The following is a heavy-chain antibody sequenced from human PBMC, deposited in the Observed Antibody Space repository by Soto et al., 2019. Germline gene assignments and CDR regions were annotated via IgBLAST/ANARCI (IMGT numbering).Heavy chain of an antibody. CDR2: ISYDGSNK. CDR3: AKGFSYSVIDY. D-gene: IGHD5-18*01. V-gene: IGHV3-30*18. Sequence: QVQLVESGGGVVQPGRSLRLSCAASGFTFSSYGMHWVRQAPGKGLEWVAVISYDGSNKYYADSVKGRSTISRDNSKNTLYLQMNSLRAEDTAVYYCAKGFSYSVIDYWGQGTLVTVSS. J-gene: IGHJ4*02. CDR1: GFTFSSYG.